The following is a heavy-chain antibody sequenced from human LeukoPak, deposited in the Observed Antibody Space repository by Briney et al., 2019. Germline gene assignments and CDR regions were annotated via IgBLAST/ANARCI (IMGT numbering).Heavy chain of an antibody. D-gene: IGHD4-23*01. J-gene: IGHJ2*01. Sequence: SETLSLTCTVSGGSISSGTYYWSWIRQPAGKGLEWIGRIYTSGSTNYNPSLKSRVTISVETSKNQFSLKLNSVTAADTAVYYCARDYGGNSRKNWYFDLWGRGTLVTVSS. CDR3: ARDYGGNSRKNWYFDL. CDR1: GGSISSGTYY. V-gene: IGHV4-61*02. CDR2: IYTSGST.